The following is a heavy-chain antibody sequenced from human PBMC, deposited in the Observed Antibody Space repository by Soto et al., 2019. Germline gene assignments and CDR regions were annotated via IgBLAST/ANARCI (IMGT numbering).Heavy chain of an antibody. V-gene: IGHV4-59*01. CDR3: ARGSLTMIDR. D-gene: IGHD3-22*01. Sequence: QVQLQESGPGLVKPSETLSLTCTVSGGSISSYYWSWIRQPPGKGLEWIGYIYYTGSTNYNPSLKSRVTISVDTSKNQFSLRLSSVTAADTAVYYCARGSLTMIDRWGQGTLVTVSS. CDR1: GGSISSYY. J-gene: IGHJ5*02. CDR2: IYYTGST.